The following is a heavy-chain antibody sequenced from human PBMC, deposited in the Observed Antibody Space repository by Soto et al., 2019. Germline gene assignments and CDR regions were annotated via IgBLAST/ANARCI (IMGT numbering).Heavy chain of an antibody. D-gene: IGHD3-10*01. Sequence: GGSLRLSCAASGFTFSSYAMSWVRQAPGKGLEWVSAISGSGGSTYYADSVKGRFTISRDNSKNTLYLQMNSLRAEDTAVYYCAKVGTYYYGSGSDHVDYWGQGTLVTVSS. CDR2: ISGSGGST. V-gene: IGHV3-23*01. J-gene: IGHJ4*02. CDR1: GFTFSSYA. CDR3: AKVGTYYYGSGSDHVDY.